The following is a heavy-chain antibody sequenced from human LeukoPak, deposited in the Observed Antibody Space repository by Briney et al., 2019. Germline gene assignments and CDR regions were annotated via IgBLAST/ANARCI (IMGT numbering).Heavy chain of an antibody. CDR3: ASYSGYDRSGRFDP. Sequence: PSETLSLTCTVSGGSISSGSYYWSWIRQPAGKGLEWIERIYTSGSTNYNPSLKSRVTISVDTSKNQFSLKLSSVTAADTAVYYCASYSGYDRSGRFDPWGQGTLVTVSS. D-gene: IGHD5-12*01. CDR1: GGSISSGSYY. V-gene: IGHV4-61*02. J-gene: IGHJ5*02. CDR2: IYTSGST.